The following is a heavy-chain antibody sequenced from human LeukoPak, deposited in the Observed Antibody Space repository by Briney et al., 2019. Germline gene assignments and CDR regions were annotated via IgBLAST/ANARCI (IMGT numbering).Heavy chain of an antibody. J-gene: IGHJ4*02. V-gene: IGHV3-30*18. CDR1: GFPESKLV. CDR3: AKDYYARGWNFLDY. D-gene: IGHD1-7*01. Sequence: GGSLPHSCSPSGFPESKLVILCPRQAPGKGLEWGAVISYDGKNKYYADSVKGRFTNSRDNSQVTLSLQLLSLRAEDTAVYYCAKDYYARGWNFLDYWGQGTLVTVSS. CDR2: ISYDGKNK.